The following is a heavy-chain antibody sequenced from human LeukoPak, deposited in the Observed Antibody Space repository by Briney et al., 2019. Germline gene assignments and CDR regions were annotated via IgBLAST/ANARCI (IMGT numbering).Heavy chain of an antibody. Sequence: GGALRLSCAASGFTLSDSAMNGVRPAPGKGLEWVSLISFSGGNTYYADSMKGRFTISRDNYKDTLYLHMNSLRAEDTAVYYCARSYNNGWYNLDSWGQGTLVTVSS. V-gene: IGHV3-23*01. D-gene: IGHD6-19*01. J-gene: IGHJ4*02. CDR1: GFTLSDSA. CDR3: ARSYNNGWYNLDS. CDR2: ISFSGGNT.